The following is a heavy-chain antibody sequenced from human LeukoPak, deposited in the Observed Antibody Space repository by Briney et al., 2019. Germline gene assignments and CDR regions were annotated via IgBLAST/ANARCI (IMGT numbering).Heavy chain of an antibody. D-gene: IGHD3-22*01. CDR3: ARHVVAVGFDY. J-gene: IGHJ4*02. Sequence: GGSLRLSCAASGFTFSSYSMNWVRQAPGKGLEWVSSITSSSSYIYYADSVKGRFTISRDNAKNSLCLQMNSLRAEDTAVYYCARHVVAVGFDYWGQGTLVTVSS. CDR1: GFTFSSYS. V-gene: IGHV3-21*01. CDR2: ITSSSSYI.